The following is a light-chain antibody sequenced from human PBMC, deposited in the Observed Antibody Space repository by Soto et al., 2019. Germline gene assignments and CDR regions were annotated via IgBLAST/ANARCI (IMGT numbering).Light chain of an antibody. Sequence: DIQMTQSPSSLSASVGDRVTITCRASQSISSWLAWYQQKPGQAPSLLIYKASSLESGVPSRFSGSGSGTEFTLTISSLQPDDFATYYCQQYSTYWTFGQGTKVDIK. J-gene: IGKJ1*01. CDR2: KAS. CDR3: QQYSTYWT. V-gene: IGKV1-5*03. CDR1: QSISSW.